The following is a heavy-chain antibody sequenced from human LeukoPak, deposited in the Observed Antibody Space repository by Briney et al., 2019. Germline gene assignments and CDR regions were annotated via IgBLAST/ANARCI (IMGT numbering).Heavy chain of an antibody. CDR1: GGSISSSSYY. V-gene: IGHV4-39*07. CDR3: ARDVAAAGRHRNGFDY. Sequence: PSETLSLTCTVSGGSISSSSYYWGWIRQPPGKGLEWIGSIYYSGSTYYNPSLKSRVTISVDTSKNQFSLKLSSVTAADTAVYYCARDVAAAGRHRNGFDYWGQGTLVTVSS. J-gene: IGHJ4*02. D-gene: IGHD6-13*01. CDR2: IYYSGST.